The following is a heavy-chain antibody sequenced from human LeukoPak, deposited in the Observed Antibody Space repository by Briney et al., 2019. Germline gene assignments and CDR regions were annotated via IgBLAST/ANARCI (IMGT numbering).Heavy chain of an antibody. D-gene: IGHD1-26*01. CDR2: IYYSGST. CDR3: ARLGSYWDYYYYMDV. CDR1: GASISSSSYD. Sequence: SETLSLICTVSGASISSSSYDWGWIRPPPGKGLEWIGSIYYSGSTYYNPSLKSRVTISVDTSKNQFSLKLSSVTAADTAVYYCARLGSYWDYYYYMDVWGKGTTVTVSS. J-gene: IGHJ6*03. V-gene: IGHV4-39*01.